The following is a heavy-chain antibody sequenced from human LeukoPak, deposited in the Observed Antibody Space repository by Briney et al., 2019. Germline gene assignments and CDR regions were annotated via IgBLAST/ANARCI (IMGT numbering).Heavy chain of an antibody. J-gene: IGHJ3*02. CDR1: DGSISSYY. D-gene: IGHD6-13*01. V-gene: IGHV4-59*12. CDR3: ARVVAAASFTDAFDI. CDR2: IYYSGST. Sequence: SETLSLTCTVSDGSISSYYWSWIRQPPGKGLEWIGYIYYSGSTNYNPSLKSRVIISGDTSKNQISLKLSSVTAADTAVYYCARVVAAASFTDAFDIWGQGTMVTVSS.